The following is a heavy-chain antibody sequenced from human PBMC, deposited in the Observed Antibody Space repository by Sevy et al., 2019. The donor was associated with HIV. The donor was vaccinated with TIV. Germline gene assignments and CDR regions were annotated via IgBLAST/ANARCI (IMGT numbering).Heavy chain of an antibody. V-gene: IGHV1-69*13. D-gene: IGHD3-10*01. CDR1: GGTFSSYA. CDR3: ARGTRGGITMVRGEPRPGVTSHYGMDV. J-gene: IGHJ6*02. Sequence: ASVKVSCKASGGTFSSYAISWVRQAPGQGLEWMGGIIPIFGTANYAQKFQGRVTITADESTSTAYMELSSLRSEDTAVYYCARGTRGGITMVRGEPRPGVTSHYGMDVWGQGTTVTVSS. CDR2: IIPIFGTA.